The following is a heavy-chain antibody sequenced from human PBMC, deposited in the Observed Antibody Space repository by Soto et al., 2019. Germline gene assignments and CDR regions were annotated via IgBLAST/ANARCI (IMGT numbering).Heavy chain of an antibody. J-gene: IGHJ1*01. V-gene: IGHV3-23*01. D-gene: IGHD4-4*01. Sequence: EVQLLEFGGDLVEPGGSLRLSCVGSGFTFSSYPMNWVRQAPGKGLEWVSAISGTSDMTYYANSVTGRFTISRDNSKNTLYLQVSSLRVEDTAIYYCAKYRWGATTVTSINWGRGTLVTVSS. CDR2: ISGTSDMT. CDR1: GFTFSSYP. CDR3: AKYRWGATTVTSIN.